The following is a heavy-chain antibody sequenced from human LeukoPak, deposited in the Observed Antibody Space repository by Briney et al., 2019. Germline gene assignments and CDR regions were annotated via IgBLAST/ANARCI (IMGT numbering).Heavy chain of an antibody. Sequence: GGSLRLSCAASGFTLSSYAMSWVRQAPGKGLEWVSAISGSGGSTYYADSVKGRFTISRDNSKNTLYLQMNSLRAEDTAVYYCAKEIVLMVYAILGYWGQGTLVTVSS. CDR2: ISGSGGST. J-gene: IGHJ4*02. V-gene: IGHV3-23*01. CDR1: GFTLSSYA. D-gene: IGHD2-8*01. CDR3: AKEIVLMVYAILGY.